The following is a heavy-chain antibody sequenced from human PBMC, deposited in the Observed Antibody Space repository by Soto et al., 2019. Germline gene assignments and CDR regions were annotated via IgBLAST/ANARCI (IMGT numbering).Heavy chain of an antibody. J-gene: IGHJ3*02. Sequence: GASVQVSCKASGVTFSSYAISWVRQAPGQGLEWMGGIIPIFGTANYAQKFQGRVTITADESTSTAYMELSSLRSEDTAVYYCARDLPYYYDSSGYDAFDIWGQGTMVTVSS. D-gene: IGHD3-22*01. CDR3: ARDLPYYYDSSGYDAFDI. V-gene: IGHV1-69*13. CDR2: IIPIFGTA. CDR1: GVTFSSYA.